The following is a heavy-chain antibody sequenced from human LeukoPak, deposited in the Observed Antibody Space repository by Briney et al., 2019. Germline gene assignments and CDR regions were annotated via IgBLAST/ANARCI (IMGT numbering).Heavy chain of an antibody. CDR1: GFTFSNYY. V-gene: IGHV3-11*01. CDR2: ISSSGSTR. CDR3: ARDLPQTTPGFDP. Sequence: GGSLRLSCAASGFTFSNYYMSWIRQAPGKGLEWVSYISSSGSTRYYADSVKGRFTISRDNDKKSLYLQMNSLRAEDTAVYYCARDLPQTTPGFDPWGQGTLVTVSS. J-gene: IGHJ5*02. D-gene: IGHD4-11*01.